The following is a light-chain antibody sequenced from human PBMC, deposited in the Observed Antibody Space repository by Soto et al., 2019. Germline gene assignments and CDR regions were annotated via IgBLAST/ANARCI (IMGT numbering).Light chain of an antibody. Sequence: QAVVTQPASVSGSPGQSITISCTGTTSDVGGYNYVSWYQQHPGKAPKLMISQVSNRASGVSNRFSGSKSGNTASLTISGLQAEDEGDYYCCSYTGSSTLVFGGGTKVTVL. CDR2: QVS. V-gene: IGLV2-14*01. J-gene: IGLJ2*01. CDR1: TSDVGGYNY. CDR3: CSYTGSSTLV.